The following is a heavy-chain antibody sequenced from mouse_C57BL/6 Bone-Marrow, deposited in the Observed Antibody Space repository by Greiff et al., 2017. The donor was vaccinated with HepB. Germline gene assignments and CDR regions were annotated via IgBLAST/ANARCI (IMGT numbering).Heavy chain of an antibody. CDR1: GFNIKDDY. J-gene: IGHJ1*03. V-gene: IGHV14-4*01. Sequence: VHVKQSGAELVRPGASVKLSCTASGFNIKDDYMHWVKQRPEQGLEWIGWIDPENGDTEYASKFQGKATITADTSSNTAYLQLSSLTSEDTAVYYCTRGFGDYYGSSPYWYFDVWGTGTTVTVSS. D-gene: IGHD1-1*01. CDR3: TRGFGDYYGSSPYWYFDV. CDR2: IDPENGDT.